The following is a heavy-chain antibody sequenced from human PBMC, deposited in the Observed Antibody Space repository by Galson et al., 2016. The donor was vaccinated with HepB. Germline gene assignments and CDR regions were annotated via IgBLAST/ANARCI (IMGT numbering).Heavy chain of an antibody. CDR1: GFSFSDFG. Sequence: SLRLSCAASGFSFSDFGMHWVRQAPGKGLECVAAISFNGGTNKRAESLKGRISISRDNSKNTLYLEMSSLSADDTAVYYCAKELGVFDAFDIWGQGTTVIVSS. CDR3: AKELGVFDAFDI. V-gene: IGHV3-30*18. J-gene: IGHJ3*02. CDR2: ISFNGGTN. D-gene: IGHD3-3*02.